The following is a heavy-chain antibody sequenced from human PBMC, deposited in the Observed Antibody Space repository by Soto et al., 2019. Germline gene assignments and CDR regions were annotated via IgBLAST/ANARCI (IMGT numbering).Heavy chain of an antibody. CDR1: GYTFTSFG. D-gene: IGHD2-2*01. J-gene: IGHJ3*01. CDR2: ISTYNDNT. CDR3: ARDRIVAVTAGHEVFDF. Sequence: QVQLVQSGAEVQKPGASVKVSCKTSGYTFTSFGISWVRQAPGQGLEWMAWISTYNDNTKFAKRLQGRVTLSTDTSTSTVYMELRSLRSDDTAVYYCARDRIVAVTAGHEVFDFWGQGTMVTVS. V-gene: IGHV1-18*01.